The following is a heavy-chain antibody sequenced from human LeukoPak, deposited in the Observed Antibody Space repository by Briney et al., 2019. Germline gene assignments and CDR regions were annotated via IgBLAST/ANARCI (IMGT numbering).Heavy chain of an antibody. J-gene: IGHJ4*02. CDR1: GFTFGDHG. V-gene: IGHV3-49*03. Sequence: GGSLRLSCTTSGFTFGDHGVSWFRQAPGKGPEWISFIKTKTYGGTTEYAASVKGRFTISRDDSTVIAYLQMDSLKREDTAVYYCSRGVIVGAAYFDYWGQGTLVTVSS. D-gene: IGHD1-26*01. CDR2: IKTKTYGGTT. CDR3: SRGVIVGAAYFDY.